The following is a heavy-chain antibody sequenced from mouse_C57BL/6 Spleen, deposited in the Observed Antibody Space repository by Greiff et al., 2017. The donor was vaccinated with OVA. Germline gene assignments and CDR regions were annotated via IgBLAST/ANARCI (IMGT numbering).Heavy chain of an antibody. J-gene: IGHJ2*01. V-gene: IGHV1-76*01. Sequence: VQLQQSGAELVRPGASVKLSCKASGYTFTDYYINWVKQRPGQGLEWIARIYPGSGNTYYNEKFKGKATLTAEKSSSTAYMQLSSLTSEDSAVYVCARGITRDYFDYWGQGTTLTVSS. D-gene: IGHD1-1*01. CDR2: IYPGSGNT. CDR3: ARGITRDYFDY. CDR1: GYTFTDYY.